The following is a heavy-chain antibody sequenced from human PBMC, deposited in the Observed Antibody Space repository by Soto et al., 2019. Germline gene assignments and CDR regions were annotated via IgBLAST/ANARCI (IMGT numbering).Heavy chain of an antibody. CDR3: ARDDLYYYDSSGYNLPYY. CDR1: GFTFSSYA. CDR2: ISYDGSNK. J-gene: IGHJ4*02. D-gene: IGHD3-22*01. Sequence: GGSLRLSCAASGFTFSSYAMHWVRQAPGKGLEWVAVISYDGSNKYYADSVKGRFTISRDNSKNTLYLQMNSLRAEDTAVYYCARDDLYYYDSSGYNLPYYWGQGTLVTVSS. V-gene: IGHV3-30-3*01.